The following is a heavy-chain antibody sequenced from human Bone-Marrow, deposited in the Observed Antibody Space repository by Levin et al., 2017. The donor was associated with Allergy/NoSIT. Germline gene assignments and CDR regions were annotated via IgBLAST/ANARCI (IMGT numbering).Heavy chain of an antibody. CDR2: FNPEDGET. D-gene: IGHD1-7*01. V-gene: IGHV1-24*01. CDR3: ATGRTYNSNYRYY. J-gene: IGHJ4*02. CDR1: GYTLTELS. Sequence: ASVKVSCKVSGYTLTELSMHWVRQAPGKGLEWMGGFNPEDGETIFAQKFQGRVTVTENTSTDTAYMELSSLRSEDTAVYYCATGRTYNSNYRYYWGQGTLVTVSS.